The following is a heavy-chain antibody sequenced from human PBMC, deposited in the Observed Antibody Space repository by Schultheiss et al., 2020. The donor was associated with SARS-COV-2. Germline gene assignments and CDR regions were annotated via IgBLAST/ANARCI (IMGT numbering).Heavy chain of an antibody. CDR1: GDTFTSYG. J-gene: IGHJ4*02. D-gene: IGHD1-26*01. CDR2: IIPILGIA. V-gene: IGHV1-69*04. CDR3: AEGVGANRNLDY. Sequence: SVKVSCKASGDTFTSYGISWVRQAPGQGLEWMGRIIPILGIANYAQKFQGRVTITADKSTSTAYMELSSLRSEDTAVYYCAEGVGANRNLDYWGQGTLVTVSS.